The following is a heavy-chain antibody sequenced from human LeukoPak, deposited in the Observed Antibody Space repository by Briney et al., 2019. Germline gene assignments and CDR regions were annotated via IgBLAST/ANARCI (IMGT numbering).Heavy chain of an antibody. CDR1: GYTFITYG. D-gene: IGHD5-18*01. CDR2: ISPYDGST. CDR3: ARDKAPRYTYGLGH. Sequence: ASVKVSCMASGYTFITYGINWVRQAPGQGLEWMGWISPYDGSTNFAQNLQGRVTMTTDTITSTAFMELSSLRFEDTALYYCARDKAPRYTYGLGHWGQGTLVTVSS. V-gene: IGHV1-18*01. J-gene: IGHJ4*02.